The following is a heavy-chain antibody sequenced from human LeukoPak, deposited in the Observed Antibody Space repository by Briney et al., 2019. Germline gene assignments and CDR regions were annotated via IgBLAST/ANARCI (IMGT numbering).Heavy chain of an antibody. CDR3: AREGIPDAFDI. Sequence: GGSLRLSCAASGFTFSSYSMNWVRQAPGKGLEWVSSFSSSSYIYYADPVKGRFTISRDNAKNSLYLQMNSLKAEDTAVYYCAREGIPDAFDIWGQGTMVAVSS. J-gene: IGHJ3*02. CDR1: GFTFSSYS. CDR2: FSSSSYI. V-gene: IGHV3-21*01.